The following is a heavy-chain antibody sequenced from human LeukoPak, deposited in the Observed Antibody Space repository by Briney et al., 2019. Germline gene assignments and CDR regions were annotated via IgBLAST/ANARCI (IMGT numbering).Heavy chain of an antibody. D-gene: IGHD5-24*01. CDR3: ARDLGRWLQRVDAFDI. CDR2: IIPIFGTA. Sequence: SVKVSCKASGGTFSSYAISWVRQAPGQGLEWMGRIIPIFGTANYAQKFQGRVTITTDESTSTAYMELSSLRSEDTAVYYCARDLGRWLQRVDAFDIWGQGTMVTVSS. J-gene: IGHJ3*02. CDR1: GGTFSSYA. V-gene: IGHV1-69*05.